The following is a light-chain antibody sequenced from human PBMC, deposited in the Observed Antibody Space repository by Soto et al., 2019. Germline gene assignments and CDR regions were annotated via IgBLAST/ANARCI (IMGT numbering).Light chain of an antibody. Sequence: SYELTQSPSVPVAPGQTATITCGGNNIGSKSVNWYQQKAGQAPVLVMSYDSDRPSGIPERFSGSNSGNTATLTLSRVESGDEADYYCQVWDATNDHHVFGSGTNLTVL. CDR2: YDS. J-gene: IGLJ1*01. V-gene: IGLV3-21*01. CDR1: NIGSKS. CDR3: QVWDATNDHHV.